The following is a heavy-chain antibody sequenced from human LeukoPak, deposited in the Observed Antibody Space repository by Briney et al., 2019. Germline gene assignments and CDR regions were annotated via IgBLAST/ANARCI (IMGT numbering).Heavy chain of an antibody. CDR1: GGSISSYY. Sequence: SETLSLTCTVSGGSISSYYWSWIRQPPGKGLEWIGYIYYSGGTNYNPSLKSRVTISVDTSKNQFSLKLSSVTAADTAVYYCARAGIVVVPAAWFDPWGQGTLVTVSS. V-gene: IGHV4-59*01. D-gene: IGHD2-2*01. CDR3: ARAGIVVVPAAWFDP. J-gene: IGHJ5*02. CDR2: IYYSGGT.